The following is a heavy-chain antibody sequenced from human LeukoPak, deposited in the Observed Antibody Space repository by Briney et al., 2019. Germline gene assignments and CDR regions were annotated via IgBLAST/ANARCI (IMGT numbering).Heavy chain of an antibody. D-gene: IGHD5-12*01. J-gene: IGHJ4*02. V-gene: IGHV4-34*01. CDR2: INHSGST. Sequence: SETLSLTCAVYGGSFSGYYWSWIRQPPGKGLEWIGEINHSGSTNYNPSLKGRVTISVDTSKNQFSLKLSSVTAADTAVYYCARGLGYSGYEGAYYFDYWGQGTLVTVPS. CDR3: ARGLGYSGYEGAYYFDY. CDR1: GGSFSGYY.